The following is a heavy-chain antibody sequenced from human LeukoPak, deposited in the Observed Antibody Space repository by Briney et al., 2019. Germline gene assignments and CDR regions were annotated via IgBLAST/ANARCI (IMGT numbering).Heavy chain of an antibody. Sequence: SETLSLTCTVSGGSISSYYWSWIRQPPGKGLEWIGYIYYSGSTNYNPSLKSRVTISVDTSKNQFSLKLSSVTAADTAVYYCARLHPYYYDSSGSPIDYWGQGTLVTVSS. CDR2: IYYSGST. V-gene: IGHV4-59*08. CDR1: GGSISSYY. CDR3: ARLHPYYYDSSGSPIDY. J-gene: IGHJ4*02. D-gene: IGHD3-22*01.